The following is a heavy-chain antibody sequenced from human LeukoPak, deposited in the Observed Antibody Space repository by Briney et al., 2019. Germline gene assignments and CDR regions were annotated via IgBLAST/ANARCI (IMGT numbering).Heavy chain of an antibody. Sequence: ASVTVSCTASGYTFTSYYMYWVRQAPGQGLEWMGLINPSGGSTNYAQKFQGRVTMTRDTSTSTVYMELSSLRSEDTAVYYCARDQGVVFTEGRVLGPRGFDYWGQGTLVTVSS. J-gene: IGHJ4*02. V-gene: IGHV1-46*01. D-gene: IGHD3-22*01. CDR3: ARDQGVVFTEGRVLGPRGFDY. CDR2: INPSGGST. CDR1: GYTFTSYY.